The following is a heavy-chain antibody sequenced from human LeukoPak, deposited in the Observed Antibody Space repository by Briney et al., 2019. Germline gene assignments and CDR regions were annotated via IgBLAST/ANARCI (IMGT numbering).Heavy chain of an antibody. CDR2: IRRKAYGGTT. CDR3: SREGEYHYYDSSGPLDY. CDR1: GFTFGEYT. Sequence: NPGGSLRLSCTASGFTFGEYTMSWFRQAPGKGLEWVGFIRRKAYGGTTEYAASVKGRFNISTDDSKSIAYLQMNSLKTEDTAVYYCSREGEYHYYDSSGPLDYWGQGTLVTVSS. V-gene: IGHV3-49*05. J-gene: IGHJ4*02. D-gene: IGHD3-22*01.